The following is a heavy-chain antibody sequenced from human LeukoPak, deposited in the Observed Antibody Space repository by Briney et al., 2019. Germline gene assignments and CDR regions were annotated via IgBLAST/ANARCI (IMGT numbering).Heavy chain of an antibody. V-gene: IGHV3-53*01. CDR1: GFTFNNYA. J-gene: IGHJ4*02. CDR3: ARDTYGKNYFDY. D-gene: IGHD3-10*01. CDR2: IYRDGST. Sequence: GGSLRLSCAASGFTFNNYAMSWVRQAPGKGLEWVSVIYRDGSTYYADSVKGRFTISRDNSKNTLYLQMNSLRAEDTAVYYCARDTYGKNYFDYWGRGTLVTVSS.